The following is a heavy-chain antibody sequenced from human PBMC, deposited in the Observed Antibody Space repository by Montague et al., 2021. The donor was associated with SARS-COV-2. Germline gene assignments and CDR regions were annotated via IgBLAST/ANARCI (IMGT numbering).Heavy chain of an antibody. CDR3: AREKTVRGIYYFGMDV. Sequence: SLRLSCAASDFSLDLSWRSWVRQAPGKGLEWVANIMADGSQKYYVDSVKGRFTISRDKAYKSVYLQVNSLRVEDTAVYYCAREKTVRGIYYFGMDVWGQGTTVTVSS. D-gene: IGHD4-11*01. J-gene: IGHJ6*02. CDR2: IMADGSQK. V-gene: IGHV3-7*03. CDR1: DFSLDLSW.